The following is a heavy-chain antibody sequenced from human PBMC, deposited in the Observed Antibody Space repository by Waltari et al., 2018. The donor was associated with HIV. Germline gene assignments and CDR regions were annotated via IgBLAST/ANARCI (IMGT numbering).Heavy chain of an antibody. Sequence: EVQLVESRGVVVQLGGSLRLSCAASGFTFDDSTMHWVRQAPGKGMGWVPLISWDGSSTYYADSVKGRFTISGDNSKNCRYLQMNILRTEDTALYYCAKGTVGATTYFDYWGQGTLVTVSS. CDR2: ISWDGSST. J-gene: IGHJ4*02. V-gene: IGHV3-43*01. CDR3: AKGTVGATTYFDY. D-gene: IGHD1-26*01. CDR1: GFTFDDST.